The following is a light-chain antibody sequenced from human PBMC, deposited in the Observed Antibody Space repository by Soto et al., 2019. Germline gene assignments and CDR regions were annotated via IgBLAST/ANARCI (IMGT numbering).Light chain of an antibody. Sequence: QSVLTQPPSVSEAPRQRVTISCSGSSSNIGNNAVNWYQQLPGKAPKLLIYYDDLLPSGVSDRFSGSKSGTSASLAISGLQSEDEADYYCAAWDDSLMGVVFGGGTKVTVL. CDR1: SSNIGNNA. V-gene: IGLV1-36*01. J-gene: IGLJ2*01. CDR3: AAWDDSLMGVV. CDR2: YDD.